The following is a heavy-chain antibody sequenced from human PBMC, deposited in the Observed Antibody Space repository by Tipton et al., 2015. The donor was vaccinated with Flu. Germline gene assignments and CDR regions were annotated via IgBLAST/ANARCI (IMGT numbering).Heavy chain of an antibody. CDR1: GDSVSSNTAT. J-gene: IGHJ4*01. CDR3: AREGSSIYLFDY. CDR2: TYYRSKWYQ. Sequence: GLVKPSHILSLTCAISGDSVSSNTATWTWIRQSPSRGLEWLGRTYYRSKWYQNYAVSVKSRITIHPDTSENQFSLQLNSVTPEDTAVYYCAREGSSIYLFDYWGHGTLVSVSS. D-gene: IGHD6-13*01. V-gene: IGHV6-1*01.